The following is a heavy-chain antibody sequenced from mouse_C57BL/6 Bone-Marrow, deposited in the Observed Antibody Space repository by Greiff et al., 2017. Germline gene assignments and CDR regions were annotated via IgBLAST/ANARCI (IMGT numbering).Heavy chain of an antibody. Sequence: QVQLQQSGPELVKPGASVTISCKASGYAFSSSWMNWVKQRPGKGLEWIGRIYPGDGDTNYNGKFKGKATLTADKSSSTAYMQLSSLTSEDSAVYFCARYWFAYWGQGTLVTVSA. CDR1: GYAFSSSW. CDR3: ARYWFAY. J-gene: IGHJ3*01. V-gene: IGHV1-82*01. CDR2: IYPGDGDT.